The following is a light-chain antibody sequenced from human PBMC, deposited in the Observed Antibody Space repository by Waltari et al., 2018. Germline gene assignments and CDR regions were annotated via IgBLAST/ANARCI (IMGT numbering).Light chain of an antibody. V-gene: IGKV3-20*01. Sequence: IVLTQSPGTLSLSPGQRATISCRASQSVSGNNLAWYHQKPAQAPRLLIHGASNRATGIPDRFSGSGSGTDFTLTISRLEPEDFAVYYCQQYGRSWNTFGQGTKLEIK. CDR1: QSVSGNN. J-gene: IGKJ2*01. CDR2: GAS. CDR3: QQYGRSWNT.